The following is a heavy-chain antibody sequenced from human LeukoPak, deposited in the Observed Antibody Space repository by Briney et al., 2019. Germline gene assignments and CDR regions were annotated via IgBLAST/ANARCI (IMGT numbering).Heavy chain of an antibody. CDR2: TYYSGST. CDR3: ARHPPTILDAFDI. D-gene: IGHD5-24*01. J-gene: IGHJ3*02. V-gene: IGHV4-39*01. Sequence: SETLSLTCTVSGGSISSSSYYWGWIRQPPGKGLEWIGSTYYSGSTYYNPSLKSRVTISVDTSKNQFSLKLSSVTAADTAVYYCARHPPTILDAFDIWGQGTMVTVSS. CDR1: GGSISSSSYY.